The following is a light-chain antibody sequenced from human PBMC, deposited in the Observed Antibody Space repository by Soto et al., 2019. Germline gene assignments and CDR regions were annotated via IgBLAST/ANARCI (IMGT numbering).Light chain of an antibody. CDR3: SSHSTDSTLV. V-gene: IGLV2-14*01. CDR1: VSDIGAYNF. Sequence: QSALTQPASVSGSPGQSITISCTGTVSDIGAYNFVSWYQQHPGRAPKLIIFEVSNRPSGVSYRFSGSKSGNTASLTISGLQGEDEATYSCSSHSTDSTLVFGGGTKLTVL. J-gene: IGLJ2*01. CDR2: EVS.